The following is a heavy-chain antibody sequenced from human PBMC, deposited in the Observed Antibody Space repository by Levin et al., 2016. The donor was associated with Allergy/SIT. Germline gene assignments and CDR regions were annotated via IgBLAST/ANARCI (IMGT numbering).Heavy chain of an antibody. CDR1: GFTFRSYA. CDR2: ISGSGDST. V-gene: IGHV3-23*01. J-gene: IGHJ4*02. CDR3: AKGAGGSERY. Sequence: GGSLRLSCVASGFTFRSYAMNWVRQAPGKGLEWVSAISGSGDSTYYADSVKGRFTISRDNPKNTLYLQMNSLRAEDTAIYYCAKGAGGSERYWGQGTLVTVSS. D-gene: IGHD2-15*01.